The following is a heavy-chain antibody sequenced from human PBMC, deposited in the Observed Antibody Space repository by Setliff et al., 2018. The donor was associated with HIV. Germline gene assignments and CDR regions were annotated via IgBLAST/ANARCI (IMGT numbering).Heavy chain of an antibody. CDR2: IYYSGST. Sequence: LSLTCTVSGGSISSHYWGWIRQPPGKGLEWIGYIYYSGSTNYNPSLKSRVTISVDTSKKQFSLKLSSVTAADTAVYYCARVRYYDSSGGTCYPGGWFDPWGQGTLVTV. V-gene: IGHV4-59*11. CDR1: GGSISSHY. D-gene: IGHD3-22*01. CDR3: ARVRYYDSSGGTCYPGGWFDP. J-gene: IGHJ5*02.